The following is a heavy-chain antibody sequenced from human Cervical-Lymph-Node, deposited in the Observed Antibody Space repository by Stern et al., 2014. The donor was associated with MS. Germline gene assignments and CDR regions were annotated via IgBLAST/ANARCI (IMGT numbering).Heavy chain of an antibody. CDR3: ARDDSSGYAV. CDR2: IKSDGTTT. D-gene: IGHD3-22*01. J-gene: IGHJ4*02. V-gene: IGHV3-74*02. Sequence: VQLVQSGGGLVQPGGSLSLSCAASGFAFSNYWMHWVRQVPGKGLVWVSRIKSDGTTTGYASSVKGRFTISRDNSKNTLFLQMKSLRVDDTAVYYCARDDSSGYAVWGQGSLVTVSS. CDR1: GFAFSNYW.